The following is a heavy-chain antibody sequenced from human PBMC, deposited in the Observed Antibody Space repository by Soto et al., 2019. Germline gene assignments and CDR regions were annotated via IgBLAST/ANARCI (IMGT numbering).Heavy chain of an antibody. V-gene: IGHV3-7*01. Sequence: PGGSLGLSCAASGFTFSSYWMSWVRQAPGKGLEWVANIKQDGSEKYYVDSVKGRFTISRDNAKNSLYLQMNSLRAEDTAVYYCARGSYDFWSGLVALMDVWGKGTTVTVSS. CDR2: IKQDGSEK. J-gene: IGHJ6*03. D-gene: IGHD3-3*01. CDR3: ARGSYDFWSGLVALMDV. CDR1: GFTFSSYW.